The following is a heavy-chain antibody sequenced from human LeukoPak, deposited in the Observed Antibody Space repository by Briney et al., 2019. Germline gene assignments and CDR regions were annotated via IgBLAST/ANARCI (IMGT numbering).Heavy chain of an antibody. CDR3: AKDGEAVAGPHDAFGI. D-gene: IGHD6-19*01. CDR1: GFTFSSYG. CDR2: IRYDGSNK. Sequence: GGSLRLSCAASGFTFSSYGMHWVRQAPGKGLEWVAFIRYDGSNKYYADSVKGRFTISRDNSKNTLYLQMNSLRAEDTAVYCCAKDGEAVAGPHDAFGIWGQGTMVTVSS. J-gene: IGHJ3*02. V-gene: IGHV3-30*02.